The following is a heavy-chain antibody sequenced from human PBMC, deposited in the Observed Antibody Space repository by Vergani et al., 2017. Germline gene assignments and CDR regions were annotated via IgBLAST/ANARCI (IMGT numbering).Heavy chain of an antibody. CDR2: ISGSGGST. CDR1: GFTFDDYA. V-gene: IGHV3-23*04. CDR3: TTSARPLWFGELFGF. Sequence: EVQLVESGGGLVQPGRSLRLSCAASGFTFDDYAMHWVRQAPGKGLEWVSAISGSGGSTDYADSVKGRFTISRDNSKNTLYLQMNSLRAEDTAVYYCTTSARPLWFGELFGFWGQGNLVTVSS. J-gene: IGHJ4*02. D-gene: IGHD3-10*01.